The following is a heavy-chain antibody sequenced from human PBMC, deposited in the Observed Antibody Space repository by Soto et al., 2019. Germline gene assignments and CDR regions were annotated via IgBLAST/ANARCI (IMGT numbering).Heavy chain of an antibody. D-gene: IGHD3-22*01. CDR2: IYYSGST. V-gene: IGHV4-31*03. J-gene: IGHJ4*02. CDR1: GGSICSGGYY. CDR3: ARESPYDSSGYLY. Sequence: SETLSLTCTVSGGSICSGGYYWSWIRQHPGKGLEWIGYIYYSGSTYYNPSLKSRVTISVDTSKNQFSLKLSSVTAADTAVYYCARESPYDSSGYLYWGQGTPVTVSS.